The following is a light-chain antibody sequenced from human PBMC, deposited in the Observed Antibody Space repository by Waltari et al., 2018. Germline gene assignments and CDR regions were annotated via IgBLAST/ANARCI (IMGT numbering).Light chain of an antibody. Sequence: QSALTQPPSASGSPGQSVPISCTGSSSDVGGYNYVPWYQQYPGKAPKLMIYDVNKRPSGVPDRFSGSKSGNTASLTVSGLQTDDEADYYCSSYGGSDNLVFGGGTKLTVL. CDR1: SSDVGGYNY. CDR3: SSYGGSDNLV. CDR2: DVN. V-gene: IGLV2-8*01. J-gene: IGLJ2*01.